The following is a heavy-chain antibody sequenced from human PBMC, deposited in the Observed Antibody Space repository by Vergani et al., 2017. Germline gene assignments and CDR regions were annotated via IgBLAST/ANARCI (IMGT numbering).Heavy chain of an antibody. CDR2: IYYSGST. J-gene: IGHJ4*02. D-gene: IGHD4-17*01. Sequence: QLQLQESGPGLVKPSETLSLTCTVSGGSISSSSYYWGWIRQHPGKGLEWIGYIYYSGSTYYNPSLKSRVTISVDTSKNQFSLKLSSVTAADTAVYYCARDKADGDYRLADYWGQGTLVTVSS. CDR1: GGSISSSSYY. CDR3: ARDKADGDYRLADY. V-gene: IGHV4-31*03.